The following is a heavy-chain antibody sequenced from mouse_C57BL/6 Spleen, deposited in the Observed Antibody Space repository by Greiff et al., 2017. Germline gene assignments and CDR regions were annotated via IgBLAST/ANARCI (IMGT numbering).Heavy chain of an antibody. J-gene: IGHJ1*03. D-gene: IGHD1-1*01. V-gene: IGHV5-4*01. CDR2: ISDGGSYT. CDR1: GFTFSSYA. CDR3: ARDRVLRERDWYFDV. Sequence: EVQLVESGGGLVKPGGSLKLSCAASGFTFSSYAMSWVRQTPEKRLEWVATISDGGSYTYYPDNVKGRFTISRDNAKNNLYLQMSHLKSEDTAMYYCARDRVLRERDWYFDVWGTGTTVTVSS.